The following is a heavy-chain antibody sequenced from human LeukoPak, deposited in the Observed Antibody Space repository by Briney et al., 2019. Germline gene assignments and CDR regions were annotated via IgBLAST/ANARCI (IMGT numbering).Heavy chain of an antibody. CDR1: GYSFSSYW. D-gene: IGHD6-19*01. CDR2: FNPSDSYT. CDR3: ARHPAVAGVSHFDF. Sequence: RGESLKISCKGSGYSFSSYWIGWVRQMPGKGLEWMGRFNPSDSYTNYSPSFQGHVTISADKSISTAYLQWSSLKASDTAMYYCARHPAVAGVSHFDFWGQGTLVTVSS. J-gene: IGHJ4*02. V-gene: IGHV5-10-1*01.